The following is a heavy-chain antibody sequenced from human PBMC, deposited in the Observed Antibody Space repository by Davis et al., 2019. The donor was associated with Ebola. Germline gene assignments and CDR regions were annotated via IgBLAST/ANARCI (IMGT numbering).Heavy chain of an antibody. V-gene: IGHV1-3*01. D-gene: IGHD6-19*01. CDR1: GYIFTRYS. CDR2: INGGNGDT. CDR3: ARGIAVAGPHFDY. J-gene: IGHJ4*02. Sequence: ASVKVSCKTSGYIFTRYSIHWVRQAPGEGLEWVGWINGGNGDTKCSQKFQGRVTFTRDASASTAYMELSSLRSEDTAVYYCARGIAVAGPHFDYWGQGTLVTVSS.